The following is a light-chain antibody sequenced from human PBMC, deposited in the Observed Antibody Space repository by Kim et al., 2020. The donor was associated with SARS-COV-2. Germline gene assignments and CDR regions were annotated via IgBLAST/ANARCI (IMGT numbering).Light chain of an antibody. CDR1: QNIGTY. CDR2: QAS. V-gene: IGKV1-5*03. J-gene: IGKJ2*01. Sequence: ASVGDRVTISCRASQNIGTYLAWYQHKSWKAPTLLVYQASSLENGVPSRFSGSGSETEFILTINSLQPDDFATYYCQHYNSYPYTFGQGTKLEI. CDR3: QHYNSYPYT.